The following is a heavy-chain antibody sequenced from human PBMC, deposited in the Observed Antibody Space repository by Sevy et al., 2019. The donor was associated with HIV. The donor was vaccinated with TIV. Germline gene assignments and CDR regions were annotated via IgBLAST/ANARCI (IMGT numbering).Heavy chain of an antibody. J-gene: IGHJ4*02. V-gene: IGHV1-2*02. D-gene: IGHD3-22*01. CDR1: GYTFTGYY. CDR2: INPNSGGT. Sequence: ASVKVSCKASGYTFTGYYMHWVRQAPGQGLEWMGWINPNSGGTNYAQKFQGRVTMTRATSIVTAYMELSRLRSDDTAVYYCARDYYDSSGYYYFDYWGQGTLVTVSS. CDR3: ARDYYDSSGYYYFDY.